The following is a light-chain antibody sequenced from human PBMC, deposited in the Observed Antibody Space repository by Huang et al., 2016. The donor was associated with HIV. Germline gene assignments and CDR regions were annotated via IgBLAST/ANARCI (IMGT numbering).Light chain of an antibody. CDR3: QHSDGLAPLT. CDR1: QNVGTS. J-gene: IGKJ4*01. CDR2: DES. Sequence: IRMTQSPSSLSASTGDRVTITCRASQNVGTSLAWYQQRPGRAPVLLIYDESTLQRGVPSRLSGSGSRTVFTLTIGCLQVEDAATYYCQHSDGLAPLTFGGGT. V-gene: IGKV1-8*01.